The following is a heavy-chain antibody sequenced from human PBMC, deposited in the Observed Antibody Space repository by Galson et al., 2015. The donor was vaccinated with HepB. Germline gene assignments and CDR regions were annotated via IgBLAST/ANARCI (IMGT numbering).Heavy chain of an antibody. CDR3: SRGAIIRINNAFDN. Sequence: SVKVSCKASGFTFDSHVLSWVRQAPGQGLEWLGGIIPRFDISNYAQRFQGRVTLNADKSTTTAYMELSSLRSEDTAVYYCSRGAIIRINNAFDNWGQGTLVTVSS. J-gene: IGHJ3*02. CDR1: GFTFDSHV. D-gene: IGHD2/OR15-2a*01. CDR2: IIPRFDIS. V-gene: IGHV1-69*10.